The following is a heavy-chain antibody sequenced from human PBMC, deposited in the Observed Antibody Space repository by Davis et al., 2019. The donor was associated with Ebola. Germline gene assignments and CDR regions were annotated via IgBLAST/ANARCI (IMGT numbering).Heavy chain of an antibody. CDR2: TYYRSKWYI. V-gene: IGHV6-1*01. Sequence: HSQTLSLTCAISGEGVSTNSAAWNWIRQSPLRGLEWLGRTYYRSKWYIDYAVSVKSRTTINPDASKNQISLHLNSVTPEDTAVYYCARVSIDRHGHGMDVWGQGTTVTVSS. CDR3: ARVSIDRHGHGMDV. CDR1: GEGVSTNSAA. J-gene: IGHJ6*02. D-gene: IGHD2-15*01.